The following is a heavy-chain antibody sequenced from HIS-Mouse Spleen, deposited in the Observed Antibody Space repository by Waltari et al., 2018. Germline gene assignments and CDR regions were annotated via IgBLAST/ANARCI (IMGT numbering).Heavy chain of an antibody. CDR1: GGSISSTSYY. CDR2: IYYSGST. V-gene: IGHV4-39*01. Sequence: QLQLQESGPGLVKPSETLSLTCTVPGGSISSTSYYWGWCRQPPGKGPEWIGGIYYSGSTYYNPSLKSRVTISVDTSKNQFSLKLSSVTAADTAVYYCARHVGGRNWGRVGYFDYWGQGTLVTVSS. D-gene: IGHD7-27*01. J-gene: IGHJ4*02. CDR3: ARHVGGRNWGRVGYFDY.